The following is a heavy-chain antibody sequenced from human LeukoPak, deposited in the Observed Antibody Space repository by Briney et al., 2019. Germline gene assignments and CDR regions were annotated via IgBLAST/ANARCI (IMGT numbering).Heavy chain of an antibody. CDR3: ARGLHEERWRLPTYYYYYYMDV. CDR1: GYTFTSYD. D-gene: IGHD6-19*01. CDR2: MNPNSGNT. J-gene: IGHJ6*03. V-gene: IGHV1-8*01. Sequence: ASVKVSCKASGYTFTSYDINWVRQATGQGLEWMGWMNPNSGNTGYAQKFQGRVTMTRNTSISTAYMELSSLRSEDTAVYYCARGLHEERWRLPTYYYYYYMDVWGEGTTVTVSS.